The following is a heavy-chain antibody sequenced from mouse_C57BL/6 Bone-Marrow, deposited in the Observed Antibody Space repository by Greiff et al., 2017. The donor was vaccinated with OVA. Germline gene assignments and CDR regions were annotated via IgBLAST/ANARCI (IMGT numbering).Heavy chain of an antibody. V-gene: IGHV1-9*01. Sequence: QVQLQQSGAELMKPGASVELSCKATGYTFTGYWIEWVKQRPGHGLEWIGEILPGSGSTNYNEKLKGKATFTADTSSNTAYMQLSSLTTEDSAIYYCARCLITTVVATPYYFDYWGQGTTLTVSS. CDR3: ARCLITTVVATPYYFDY. J-gene: IGHJ2*01. D-gene: IGHD1-1*01. CDR2: ILPGSGST. CDR1: GYTFTGYW.